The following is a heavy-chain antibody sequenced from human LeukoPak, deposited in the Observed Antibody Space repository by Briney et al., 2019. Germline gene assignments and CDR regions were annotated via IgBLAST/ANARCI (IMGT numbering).Heavy chain of an antibody. Sequence: GGSLRLSCAASGFTFSSYSMNWVRQAPGKGLEWVSYISSSSTIYYADSVKGRFTISRDNAKNSLYLQMNSLRAEDTAVYYCATDDYDSSVPIWGQGTVVTVSS. V-gene: IGHV3-48*04. CDR1: GFTFSSYS. CDR2: ISSSSTI. D-gene: IGHD3-22*01. J-gene: IGHJ3*02. CDR3: ATDDYDSSVPI.